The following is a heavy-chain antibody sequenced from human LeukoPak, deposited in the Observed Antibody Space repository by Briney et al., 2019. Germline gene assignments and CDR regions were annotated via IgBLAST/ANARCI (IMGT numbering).Heavy chain of an antibody. J-gene: IGHJ4*02. CDR2: TFDSGST. D-gene: IGHD3-10*01. CDR1: GGSISGYL. V-gene: IGHV4-4*07. CDR3: VREIPHYGIDY. Sequence: SGILSLTCTVSGGSISGYLWSWIRQPAGKGLEWVGRTFDSGSTSYNPSLESRATMSVDTPKNQFSLRLSSVTAADTAVYFCVREIPHYGIDYWGQGTLVTVSS.